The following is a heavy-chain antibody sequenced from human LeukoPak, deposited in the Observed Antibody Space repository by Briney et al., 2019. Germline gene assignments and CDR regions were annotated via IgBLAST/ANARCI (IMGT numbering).Heavy chain of an antibody. J-gene: IGHJ3*02. CDR2: ISYDGSNK. Sequence: PGGSLRLSCAASGFTFSSYSMNWVRQAPGKGLEWVAVISYDGSNKYYADSVKGRFTISRDNSKNTLYLQMNSLRAEDTAVYYCAKDSAFDIWGQGTMVTVSS. CDR1: GFTFSSYS. V-gene: IGHV3-30*18. CDR3: AKDSAFDI.